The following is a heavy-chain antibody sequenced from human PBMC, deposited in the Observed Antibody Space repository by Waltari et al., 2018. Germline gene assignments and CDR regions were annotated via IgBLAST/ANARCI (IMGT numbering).Heavy chain of an antibody. CDR1: GGSFRNYF. Sequence: QVHLQQSGAGLLKPSETLSLTCAVSGGSFRNYFWSWIRQPPGGGLEWIGDITPSGRTNYHPSLMSRVSLSIDTSTNHFSLRLTSVTAADTGVYYCASTSGWRDFWGQGSPVTVSS. V-gene: IGHV4-34*02. CDR2: ITPSGRT. CDR3: ASTSGWRDF. J-gene: IGHJ4*02. D-gene: IGHD6-19*01.